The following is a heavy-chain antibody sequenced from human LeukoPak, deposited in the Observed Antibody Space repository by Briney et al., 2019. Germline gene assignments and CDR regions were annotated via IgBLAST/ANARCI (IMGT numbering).Heavy chain of an antibody. CDR1: GFTLSSYS. CDR2: ISSSSSYI. J-gene: IGHJ4*02. CDR3: ARASICVGWYPEVDY. D-gene: IGHD6-19*01. Sequence: PVGSLRLSRAVSGFTLSSYSMNCVRHAPGKGLEWVSSISSSSSYIYYADSAKGRFPISRDNAKNSLYLQMSGLRAEGTAVYYRARASICVGWYPEVDYWGRGTLVTVSS. V-gene: IGHV3-21*01.